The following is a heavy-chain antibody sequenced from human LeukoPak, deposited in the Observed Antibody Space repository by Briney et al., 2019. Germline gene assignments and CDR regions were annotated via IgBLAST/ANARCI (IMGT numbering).Heavy chain of an antibody. Sequence: GGSLRLSCAASGFTFSSYSMNWVRQAPGKGLEWVSYISSSSSTIYYADSVKGRFTISRDNAKNSLYLQMNSLRDEDTAVYYCARGPLRYFVFNYMDVWGKGTTVTVSS. V-gene: IGHV3-48*02. CDR2: ISSSSSTI. D-gene: IGHD3-9*01. CDR1: GFTFSSYS. J-gene: IGHJ6*03. CDR3: ARGPLRYFVFNYMDV.